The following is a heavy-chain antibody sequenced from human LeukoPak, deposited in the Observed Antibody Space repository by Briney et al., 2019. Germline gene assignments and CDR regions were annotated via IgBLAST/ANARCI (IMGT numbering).Heavy chain of an antibody. CDR1: GFTFNTYT. CDR3: AKFEFGF. Sequence: GGSLRLSCAASGFTFNTYTMNWVRQAPGKGLEWVSSITASSTAIYSADSVKGRFTISRDNSKNTLYLQMNSLRDEDTAVYYCAKFEFGFWGQGTLVTVSS. D-gene: IGHD3-16*01. V-gene: IGHV3-23*01. J-gene: IGHJ4*02. CDR2: ITASSTAI.